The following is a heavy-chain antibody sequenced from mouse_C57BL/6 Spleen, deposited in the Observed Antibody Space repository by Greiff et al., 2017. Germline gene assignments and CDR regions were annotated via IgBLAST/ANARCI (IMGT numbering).Heavy chain of an antibody. CDR3: ARYGSKALYYAMDY. CDR2: IYPGNGDT. CDR1: GYTFTSYN. J-gene: IGHJ4*01. Sequence: LQQSGAELVRPGASVKMSCKASGYTFTSYNMHWVKQTPRQGLEWIGAIYPGNGDTSYNQKFKGKATLTVDKSSSTAYMQLSSLTSKDSAVYFCARYGSKALYYAMDYWGQGTSVTVSS. V-gene: IGHV1-12*01. D-gene: IGHD1-1*01.